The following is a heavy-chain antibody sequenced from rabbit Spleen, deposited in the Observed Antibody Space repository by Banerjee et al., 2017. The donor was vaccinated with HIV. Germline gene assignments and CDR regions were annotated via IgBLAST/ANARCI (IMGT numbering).Heavy chain of an antibody. D-gene: IGHD2-1*01. J-gene: IGHJ4*01. V-gene: IGHV1S40*01. Sequence: QSLEESGGDLVKPGASLTLTCTASGFSFSSDYYMCWVRQAPGKGLESIACIYTGSSSSTYYASWARGRFTISKTSSTTVTLQVTSLTAADTATYFCARGSATMTMVMNLWGPGTLVTVS. CDR3: ARGSATMTMVMNL. CDR2: IYTGSSSST. CDR1: GFSFSSDYY.